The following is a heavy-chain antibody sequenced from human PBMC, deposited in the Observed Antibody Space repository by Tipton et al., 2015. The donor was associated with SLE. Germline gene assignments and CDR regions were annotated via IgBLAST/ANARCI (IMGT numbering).Heavy chain of an antibody. CDR2: VYFSGVT. CDR3: ARGEGYCSGGSCYLDY. J-gene: IGHJ4*02. CDR1: GGSISKSSHY. D-gene: IGHD2-15*01. V-gene: IGHV4-39*07. Sequence: TLSLTCTVSGGSISKSSHYWGWIRQPPGKGLEWIGSVYFSGVTYYNPSLKSRVSILVDTSKNQFSLKLSSVTAADTAVYYCARGEGYCSGGSCYLDYWGQGTLVTVSS.